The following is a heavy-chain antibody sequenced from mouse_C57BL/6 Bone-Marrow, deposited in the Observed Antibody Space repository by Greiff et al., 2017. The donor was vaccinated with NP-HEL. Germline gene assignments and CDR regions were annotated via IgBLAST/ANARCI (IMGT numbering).Heavy chain of an antibody. Sequence: QVQLQQSGAELARPGASVKLSCKASGYTFTSYGISWVKQRTGQGLEWIGKIYPRSGNTYYNEKFKGKATLTADKSSSTAYMELRSLTSEDSAVYFCARYYGSSYPWYFDVWGTGTTVTVSS. CDR1: GYTFTSYG. V-gene: IGHV1-81*01. J-gene: IGHJ1*03. CDR2: IYPRSGNT. D-gene: IGHD1-1*01. CDR3: ARYYGSSYPWYFDV.